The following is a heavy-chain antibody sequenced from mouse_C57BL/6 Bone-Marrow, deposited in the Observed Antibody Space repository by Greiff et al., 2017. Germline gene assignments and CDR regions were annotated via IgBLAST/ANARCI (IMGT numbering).Heavy chain of an antibody. Sequence: EVQLQQSGPVLVKPGASVKMSCKASGYTFTDYYMNWVKQSHGKSLEWIGVINPYNGGTRYNQKFKGKATLTVDKSSSTAYMELNSLTSEDSAFYSFASSPPIYYYCKDYWGQGTTLTVSS. CDR3: ASSPPIYYYCKDY. J-gene: IGHJ2*01. V-gene: IGHV1-19*01. CDR2: INPYNGGT. D-gene: IGHD1-1*01. CDR1: GYTFTDYY.